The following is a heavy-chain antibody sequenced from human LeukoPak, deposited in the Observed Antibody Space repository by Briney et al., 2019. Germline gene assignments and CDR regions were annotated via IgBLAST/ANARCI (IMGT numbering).Heavy chain of an antibody. CDR1: RFTFSSYA. CDR3: ERSTLAAKADGMDV. D-gene: IGHD2-2*01. V-gene: IGHV3-23*01. CDR2: ISGSGGST. J-gene: IGHJ6*02. Sequence: PGGSLRLSCAASRFTFSSYAMSWVRQAPGKGLEWVSAISGSGGSTYYADSVKGRFTISRDNSKNTLYLQMNSLRAEDTAVYYCERSTLAAKADGMDVWGQGTTVTVSS.